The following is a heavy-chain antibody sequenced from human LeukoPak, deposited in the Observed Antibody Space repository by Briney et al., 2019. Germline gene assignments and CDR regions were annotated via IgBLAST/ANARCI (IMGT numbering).Heavy chain of an antibody. D-gene: IGHD3-16*02. CDR2: IYTSGST. J-gene: IGHJ4*02. Sequence: SETLSLTCTVSGGSISSYYWSWIRQPAGKGLEWIGRIYTSGSTNYNPSLKSRVTMSVDTSKNQFSLKLSSVTAADTAVYYCARVRSYDYVWGSYRYPVSFDYWGQGTLVTVSS. CDR1: GGSISSYY. CDR3: ARVRSYDYVWGSYRYPVSFDY. V-gene: IGHV4-4*07.